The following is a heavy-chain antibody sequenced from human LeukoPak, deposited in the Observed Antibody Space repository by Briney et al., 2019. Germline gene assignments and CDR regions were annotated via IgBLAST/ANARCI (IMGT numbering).Heavy chain of an antibody. J-gene: IGHJ6*02. Sequence: GRSLRLSCAASGFTFSSYGMHWVRQAPGKGLEWVAVISYDGSNKYYADSVKGRFAISRDNSKNTLYLQMNGLRAEDTAVYYCAKGAAVAGYYYYYGMDVWGQGTTVTVSS. CDR3: AKGAAVAGYYYYYGMDV. CDR2: ISYDGSNK. V-gene: IGHV3-30*18. CDR1: GFTFSSYG. D-gene: IGHD6-19*01.